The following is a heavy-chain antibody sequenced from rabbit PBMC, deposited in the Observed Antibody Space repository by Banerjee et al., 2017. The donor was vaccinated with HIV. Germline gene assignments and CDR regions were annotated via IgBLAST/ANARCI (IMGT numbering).Heavy chain of an antibody. J-gene: IGHJ3*01. Sequence: QLVESGGGLVQPGGSLKLSCKASGLDFSSYSMNWVRQAPGKGLEWIGYIDPVFGSTYYASWVNGRFTISSHNAQNTLYLQLNSLTAADTATYFCARDWRAGGDGYATDLWGQGTLVTVS. CDR1: GLDFSSYS. V-gene: IGHV1S7*01. CDR3: ARDWRAGGDGYATDL. CDR2: IDPVFGST. D-gene: IGHD6-1*01.